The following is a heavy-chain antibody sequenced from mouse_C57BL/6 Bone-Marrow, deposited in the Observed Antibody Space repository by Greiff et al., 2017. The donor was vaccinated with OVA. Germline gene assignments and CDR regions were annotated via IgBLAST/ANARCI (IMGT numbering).Heavy chain of an antibody. D-gene: IGHD2-3*01. CDR2: INYDGSST. CDR1: GFTFSDYY. J-gene: IGHJ2*01. CDR3: AGAGDGYYVDY. Sequence: EVKLMESEGGLVQPGSSMKLSCTASGFTFSDYYMAWVRQVPEKGLDWVANINYDGSSTYYLDSLKSRFTISRDNAKNILYLQMSSLKSEDTATYYCAGAGDGYYVDYWGQGTTLTVSS. V-gene: IGHV5-16*01.